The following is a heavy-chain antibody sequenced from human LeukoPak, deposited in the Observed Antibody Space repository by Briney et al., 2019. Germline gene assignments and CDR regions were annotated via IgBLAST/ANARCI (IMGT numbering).Heavy chain of an antibody. D-gene: IGHD2/OR15-2a*01. CDR2: INPSGGST. CDR1: GYTFTSYY. J-gene: IGHJ4*02. CDR3: AREVGTALSTDY. Sequence: VASVKVSCKASGYTFTSYYMHWVRQAPGQGLEWMGIINPSGGSTSYAQKLQGRVTMTRDMSTSTVYMELSSLRSEDTAVYYCAREVGTALSTDYWGQGTLVTVSS. V-gene: IGHV1-46*01.